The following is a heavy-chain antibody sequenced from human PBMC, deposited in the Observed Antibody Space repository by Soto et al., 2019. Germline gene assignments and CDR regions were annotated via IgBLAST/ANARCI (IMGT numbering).Heavy chain of an antibody. J-gene: IGHJ4*02. V-gene: IGHV1-18*01. D-gene: IGHD1-1*01. CDR2: ISAHNGNT. CDR3: ARGRYGDY. Sequence: QVHLVQSGAEVKKPGASVKVSCKGSVYTFTSYGITWVRQAPGQGLEWMGWISAHNGNTDYAQKLQGRVTVTRDTSTSTAYMEWRSLRSDDTAVYYCARGRYGDYWGQGALVTVSS. CDR1: VYTFTSYG.